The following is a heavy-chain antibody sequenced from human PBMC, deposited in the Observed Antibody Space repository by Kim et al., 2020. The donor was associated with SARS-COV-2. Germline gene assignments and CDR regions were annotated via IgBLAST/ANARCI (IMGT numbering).Heavy chain of an antibody. V-gene: IGHV1-69*04. CDR1: GGTFSSYA. D-gene: IGHD4-4*01. J-gene: IGHJ4*02. Sequence: SVKVSCKASGGTFSSYAISWVRQAPGQGLEWMGRIIPILGIANYAQKFQGRVTITADKSTSTAYMELSSLRSEDTAVYYCARGTTVTTFDYWGQGTLVTVSS. CDR2: IIPILGIA. CDR3: ARGTTVTTFDY.